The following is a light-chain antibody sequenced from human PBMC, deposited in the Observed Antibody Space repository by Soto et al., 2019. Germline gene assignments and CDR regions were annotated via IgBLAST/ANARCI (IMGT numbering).Light chain of an antibody. CDR3: QSYDSNKGV. CDR1: SGSIASNY. V-gene: IGLV6-57*03. Sequence: NFMLTQPHSVSESPGKTVTISCTRSSGSIASNYVQWYQQRPGSAPTTVIYEDNQRPSGVPDRFSGSIDSSSNSASLTISGLKTEDEADYYCQSYDSNKGVVGGGTQLTVL. CDR2: EDN. J-gene: IGLJ2*01.